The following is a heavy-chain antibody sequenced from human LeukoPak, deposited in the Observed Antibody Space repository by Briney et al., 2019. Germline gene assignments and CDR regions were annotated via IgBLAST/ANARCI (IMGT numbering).Heavy chain of an antibody. CDR1: GYSFTSYW. V-gene: IGHV5-51*07. J-gene: IGHJ4*02. CDR3: ATSMVRGVKKNGFDY. Sequence: GESLKISCKGSGYSFTSYWIGWVHQMPGKGLEWMGIIYPGDSDTRYSPSFQGQVTISADKSISTAYLQWSSLKASDTAMYYCATSMVRGVKKNGFDYWGQGTLVTVSS. CDR2: IYPGDSDT. D-gene: IGHD3-10*01.